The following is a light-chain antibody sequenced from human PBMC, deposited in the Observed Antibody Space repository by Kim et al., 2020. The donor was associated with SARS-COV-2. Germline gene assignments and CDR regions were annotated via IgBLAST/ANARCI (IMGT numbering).Light chain of an antibody. CDR1: FSNIGAGYD. CDR2: GHT. V-gene: IGLV1-40*01. J-gene: IGLJ1*01. CDR3: QSYDSSLSSYV. Sequence: QRVTISCTGTFSNIGAGYDVHWYQQVPGAAPKLLIYGHTNRPSGVPDRFSGSKSDTSASLAITGLQAEDEADYYCQSYDSSLSSYVFGTGTKVTVL.